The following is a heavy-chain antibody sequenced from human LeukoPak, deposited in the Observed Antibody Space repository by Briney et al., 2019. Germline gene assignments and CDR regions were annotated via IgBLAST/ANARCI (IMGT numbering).Heavy chain of an antibody. CDR1: GYTLTSYG. Sequence: ASVKVSCKASGYTLTSYGISWVRQAPGQGLEWMGRIIPIFGTANYAQKFQGRVTITTDESTSTAYMEPSSLRSEDTAVYYCARRRESSGLIFDYWGQGTLVTVSS. CDR3: ARRRESSGLIFDY. D-gene: IGHD6-19*01. J-gene: IGHJ4*02. CDR2: IIPIFGTA. V-gene: IGHV1-69*05.